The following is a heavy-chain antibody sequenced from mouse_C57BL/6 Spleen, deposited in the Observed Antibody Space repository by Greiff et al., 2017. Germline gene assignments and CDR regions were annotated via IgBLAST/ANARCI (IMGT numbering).Heavy chain of an antibody. Sequence: EVQLQQSGPVLVKPGASVKMSCKASGYTFTDYYMNWVKQSHGKSLEWIGVINPYNGGTSSNQKFKGKATLNVEKSSSTAYMELNSLTSEDSAVYYCATLFYYAMDYWGQGTSVTVSS. V-gene: IGHV1-19*01. CDR2: INPYNGGT. CDR1: GYTFTDYY. CDR3: ATLFYYAMDY. J-gene: IGHJ4*01.